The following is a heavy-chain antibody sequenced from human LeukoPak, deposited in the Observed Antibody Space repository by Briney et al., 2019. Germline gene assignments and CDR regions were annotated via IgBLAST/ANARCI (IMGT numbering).Heavy chain of an antibody. D-gene: IGHD6-19*01. CDR3: ARDEEQWLVRCLDY. CDR1: GFTFSSYA. J-gene: IGHJ4*02. CDR2: ISYDGSNK. V-gene: IGHV3-30-3*01. Sequence: GGSLRLSCAASGFTFSSYAMHWVRQAPGKGLEWVAVISYDGSNKYYADSVKGRFTISRDNSKNTLYLQMNSLRAEDTAVYYCARDEEQWLVRCLDYWGQGTLVTVSS.